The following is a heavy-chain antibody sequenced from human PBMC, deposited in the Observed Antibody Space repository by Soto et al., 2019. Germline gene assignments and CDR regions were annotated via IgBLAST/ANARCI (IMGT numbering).Heavy chain of an antibody. J-gene: IGHJ4*02. D-gene: IGHD3-10*01. CDR1: GYTLTELS. Sequence: ASVKVSCXVSGYTLTELSMHWVRQAPGKGLEWMGGFDPEGGETIYAQKFQGRVTMTEDTSTDTAYMELSSLRSEDTAVYYCATDLTMVRGVIFDYWGQGTLVTVSS. CDR3: ATDLTMVRGVIFDY. V-gene: IGHV1-24*01. CDR2: FDPEGGET.